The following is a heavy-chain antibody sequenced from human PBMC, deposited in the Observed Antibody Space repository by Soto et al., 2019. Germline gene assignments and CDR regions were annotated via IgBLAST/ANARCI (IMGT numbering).Heavy chain of an antibody. J-gene: IGHJ4*02. D-gene: IGHD3-10*01. CDR3: ARHGPPGVDY. V-gene: IGHV4-39*01. CDR1: GGSISSSSYY. Sequence: PSETLSLTCTVSGGSISSSSYYWGWIRQPPGKGLEWIGSIYYSGSTYYNPSLKSRVTISVDTSKNQFSLKLSSVTAADTAVYYCARHGPPGVDYWGQGTLVTVSS. CDR2: IYYSGST.